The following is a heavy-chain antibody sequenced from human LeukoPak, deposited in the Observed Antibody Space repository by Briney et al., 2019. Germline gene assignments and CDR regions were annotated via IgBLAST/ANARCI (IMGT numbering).Heavy chain of an antibody. V-gene: IGHV3-73*01. CDR1: GFTFSGSA. Sequence: AGGSLRLSCAASGFTFSGSAMHWVRQASGKGLEWVGRIRSKANSYATAYAASVKGRFTISRDDSKNTAYLQMNSLKTEDTAVYYCARGITMVRGVIIDYYYYYMDVWGKGTTVTVSS. CDR2: IRSKANSYAT. CDR3: ARGITMVRGVIIDYYYYYMDV. J-gene: IGHJ6*03. D-gene: IGHD3-10*01.